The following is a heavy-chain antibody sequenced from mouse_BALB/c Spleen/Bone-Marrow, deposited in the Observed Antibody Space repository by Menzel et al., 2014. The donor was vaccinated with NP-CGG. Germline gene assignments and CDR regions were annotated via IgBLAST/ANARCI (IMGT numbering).Heavy chain of an antibody. CDR3: ARGYYDYDLDY. D-gene: IGHD2-4*01. Sequence: VQLKESGAELVKPGASVKLSCTASGFNIKDTHMHWVKQRPEQGLEWIGRIDPANGNTKYDPKFQGKATITADTSSNTAYLKLSSLTSEDTAVYYCARGYYDYDLDYWGQGTTLTVSS. CDR2: IDPANGNT. CDR1: GFNIKDTH. V-gene: IGHV14-3*02. J-gene: IGHJ2*01.